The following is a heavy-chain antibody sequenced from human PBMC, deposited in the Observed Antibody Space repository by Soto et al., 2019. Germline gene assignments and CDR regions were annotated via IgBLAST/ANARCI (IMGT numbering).Heavy chain of an antibody. CDR1: GITLSDSY. CDR2: ISSSGSTI. CDR3: ARDSPYYYDSSAFDY. D-gene: IGHD3-22*01. Sequence: SCGSLRLSCAASGITLSDSYISWIRQAPGKGLEWLSYISSSGSTINYADSVKGRFTISRDNAKNSVYLQMNSLRAEDTAVYYCARDSPYYYDSSAFDYWGQGTLVTVSS. V-gene: IGHV3-11*01. J-gene: IGHJ4*02.